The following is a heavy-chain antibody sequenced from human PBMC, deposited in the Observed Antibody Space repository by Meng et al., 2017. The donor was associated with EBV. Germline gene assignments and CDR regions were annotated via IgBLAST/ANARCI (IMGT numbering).Heavy chain of an antibody. V-gene: IGHV1-69*01. CDR1: GGPFRYYA. J-gene: IGHJ4*02. Sequence: QVRLVPSAGEVKKPGSSVNVSCKTSGGPFRYYAISWVRQAPGQGLEWLGGFLPRLGAPNYAQKFHGRVKITADESTSTHYMDLSSLRSEDTAIYYCASESGRGYTPDYWDQGTLVTVSS. D-gene: IGHD3-10*01. CDR3: ASESGRGYTPDY. CDR2: FLPRLGAP.